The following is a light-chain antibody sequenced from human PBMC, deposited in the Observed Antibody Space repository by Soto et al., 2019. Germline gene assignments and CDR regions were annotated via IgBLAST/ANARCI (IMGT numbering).Light chain of an antibody. CDR1: SSDVGGYNY. CDR2: DVS. Sequence: QSVLTQPASVSGSPGQSITISCTGTSSDVGGYNYVSWYQQHPGKAPKLMIYDVSNRPSGVSNRFSGSKSGNTASLTISGLQAEDEVDYYCSSYTSSSTGVFGTGTKVTGL. CDR3: SSYTSSSTGV. J-gene: IGLJ1*01. V-gene: IGLV2-14*01.